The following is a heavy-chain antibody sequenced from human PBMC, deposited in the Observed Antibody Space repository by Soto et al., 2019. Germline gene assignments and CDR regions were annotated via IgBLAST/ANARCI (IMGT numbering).Heavy chain of an antibody. Sequence: GSLILSCAASGFDVSSNHMSWVRQAPGKGLEWASILYAGGYSYYSDSVMGRFTISRDNSKNTLYLQMNSLRAEDTAMYFCARVLSRAHDYWGQGSQVTVSS. D-gene: IGHD3-16*01. CDR3: ARVLSRAHDY. V-gene: IGHV3-53*01. CDR2: LYAGGYS. CDR1: GFDVSSNH. J-gene: IGHJ4*02.